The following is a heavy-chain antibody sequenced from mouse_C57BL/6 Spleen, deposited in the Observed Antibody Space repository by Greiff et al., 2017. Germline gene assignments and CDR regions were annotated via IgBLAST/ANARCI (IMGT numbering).Heavy chain of an antibody. Sequence: QVQLQQSGAELVRPGASVKLSCKASGYTFTDYYINWVKQRPGQGLEWIARIYPGSGNTYYNEKFKGKATLTAEKSSSTAYMQLSSLTSEDSAVYFCAKSPHYYAMDYWGQGTSVTVSS. CDR3: AKSPHYYAMDY. CDR1: GYTFTDYY. J-gene: IGHJ4*01. CDR2: IYPGSGNT. V-gene: IGHV1-76*01.